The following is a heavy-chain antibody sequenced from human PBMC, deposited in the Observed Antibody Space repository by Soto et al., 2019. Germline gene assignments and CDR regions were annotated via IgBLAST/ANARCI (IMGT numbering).Heavy chain of an antibody. J-gene: IGHJ4*02. D-gene: IGHD3-9*01. V-gene: IGHV4-59*01. CDR1: GASITYYY. Sequence: PSETLSLTCAVSGASITYYYWNWIRQPPGRGLEWIVSFSSTGSTVYNPSLRSRVTISLDTSKNQFSLTLNSVTAADTAVYYCAKGGASDYDIREFDFWGQGTLVTVSS. CDR3: AKGGASDYDIREFDF. CDR2: FSSTGST.